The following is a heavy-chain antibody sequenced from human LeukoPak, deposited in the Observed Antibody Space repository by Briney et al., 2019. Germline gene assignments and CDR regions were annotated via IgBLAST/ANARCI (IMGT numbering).Heavy chain of an antibody. D-gene: IGHD5-18*01. V-gene: IGHV3-7*01. Sequence: GGPLRLSCAASGFTYSSYWMNWVRQAPGKGLEWVANIKKDGSEKYYVDSVKARFAISRDNAKTSLYLQMNSLRAEDTAVYYCARGLSGVTGYTYGRGIDYWGQGTLVTVS. CDR1: GFTYSSYW. CDR3: ARGLSGVTGYTYGRGIDY. CDR2: IKKDGSEK. J-gene: IGHJ4*02.